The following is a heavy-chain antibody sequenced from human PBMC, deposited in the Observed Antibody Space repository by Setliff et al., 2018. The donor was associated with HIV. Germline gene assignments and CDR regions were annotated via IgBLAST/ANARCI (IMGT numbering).Heavy chain of an antibody. Sequence: SVKVSCKASGGTFSSYAISWVRQAPGQGLEWMGGIIPIFGTANYAQKFQGRVTITADESTSTAYMELSSLRSEDTAVYYCARATRFLESFSTKNYFDYWGQGTLVTV. V-gene: IGHV1-69*13. CDR1: GGTFSSYA. CDR2: IIPIFGTA. J-gene: IGHJ4*02. CDR3: ARATRFLESFSTKNYFDY. D-gene: IGHD3-3*01.